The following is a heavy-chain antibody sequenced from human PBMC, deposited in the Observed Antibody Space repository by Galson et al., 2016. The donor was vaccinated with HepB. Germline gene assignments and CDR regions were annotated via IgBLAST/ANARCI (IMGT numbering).Heavy chain of an antibody. CDR2: ISNDGSNK. J-gene: IGHJ6*04. D-gene: IGHD1-1*01. V-gene: IGHV3-30-3*01. CDR1: GFIFRCYA. Sequence: SLRLSCADSGFIFRCYAMNWVRQAPGKGLEWLAVISNDGSNKYFADSVKGRFTISRDNSKNTLYLQMNSLRAEDTAVYYCARFIASPWNDYYYYGMDVWGKGTTVTVSS. CDR3: ARFIASPWNDYYYYGMDV.